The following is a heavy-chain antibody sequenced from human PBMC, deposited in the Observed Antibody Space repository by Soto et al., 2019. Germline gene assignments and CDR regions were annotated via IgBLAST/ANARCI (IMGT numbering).Heavy chain of an antibody. Sequence: SETLSLTCTVSGGSISSCYWSWIRQPPGKGLEWIGYIYFTGSTNYNPSLKSRVTISVDTSKIQFSLKLSSVTAADTAVYYCARGREYYASSGYHYYFDYWGQGTLVTVST. D-gene: IGHD3-22*01. J-gene: IGHJ4*02. CDR2: IYFTGST. V-gene: IGHV4-59*01. CDR3: ARGREYYASSGYHYYFDY. CDR1: GGSISSCY.